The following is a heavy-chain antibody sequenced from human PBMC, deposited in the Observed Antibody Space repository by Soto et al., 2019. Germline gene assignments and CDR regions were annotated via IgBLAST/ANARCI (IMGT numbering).Heavy chain of an antibody. CDR3: ATALYHQGIAAADYYFDY. CDR1: GFTFSSYA. CDR2: ISYDGSNK. J-gene: IGHJ4*02. D-gene: IGHD6-13*01. Sequence: GGSLRLSCAASGFTFSSYAMHWVRQAPGKGLEWVAVISYDGSNKYYADSVKGRFTISRDNSKNTLYLQMNSLRAEDTAVYYCATALYHQGIAAADYYFDYWGQGTLVTVS. V-gene: IGHV3-30-3*01.